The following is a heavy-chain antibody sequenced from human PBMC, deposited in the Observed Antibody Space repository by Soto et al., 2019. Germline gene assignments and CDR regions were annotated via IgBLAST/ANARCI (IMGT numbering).Heavy chain of an antibody. CDR1: GGSFSGYY. CDR2: INDRGSI. D-gene: IGHD3-9*01. V-gene: IGHV4-34*01. Sequence: QVQLQQWGAGPLRPLETLSLTCGVSGGSFSGYYWAWIRQSPGKGLEWSGEINDRGSINYNPSLKSRVSISVDTSKNQYSLNLRSVTAADTAVYYCARASHDMLTGPPWVWYFDLWGRGTLVTVSS. J-gene: IGHJ2*01. CDR3: ARASHDMLTGPPWVWYFDL.